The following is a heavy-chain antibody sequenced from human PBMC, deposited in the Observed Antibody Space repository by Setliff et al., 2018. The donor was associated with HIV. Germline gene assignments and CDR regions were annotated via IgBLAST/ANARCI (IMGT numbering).Heavy chain of an antibody. J-gene: IGHJ3*02. Sequence: GGSLRLSCAASGFSFSNYAMTWVRQAPGKGLEWVSTINSAERTFYAKSVKGRFTISRDNSKSTLYLQMNSLRAEDTAVYYCARWLRRDSSGSVDAFDIWGQGTMVTVSS. CDR3: ARWLRRDSSGSVDAFDI. D-gene: IGHD3-22*01. CDR2: INSAERT. CDR1: GFSFSNYA. V-gene: IGHV3-23*01.